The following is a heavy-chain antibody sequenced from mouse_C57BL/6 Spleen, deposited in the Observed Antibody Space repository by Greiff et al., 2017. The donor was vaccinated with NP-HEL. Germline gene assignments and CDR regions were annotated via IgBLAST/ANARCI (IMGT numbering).Heavy chain of an antibody. V-gene: IGHV1-52*01. CDR3: ARDYGSSYGYYAMDY. D-gene: IGHD1-1*01. J-gene: IGHJ4*01. Sequence: QVQLKQPGAELVRPGSSVKLSCKASGYTFTSYWMHWVKQRPIQGLEWIGNIDPSDSETHYNQKFKDKATLTVDKSSSTAYMQLSSLTSEDSAVYYCARDYGSSYGYYAMDYWGQGTSVTVSS. CDR1: GYTFTSYW. CDR2: IDPSDSET.